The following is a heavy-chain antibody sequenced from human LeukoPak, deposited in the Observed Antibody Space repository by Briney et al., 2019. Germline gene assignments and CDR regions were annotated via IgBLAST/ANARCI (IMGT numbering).Heavy chain of an antibody. CDR2: IYYSGST. D-gene: IGHD1-26*01. V-gene: IGHV4-59*08. CDR3: AGSVGSPPNFDY. CDR1: GGSISSYH. Sequence: SETLSLTCAVSGGSISSYHWSWIRQPPGKGLEWIGYIYYSGSTNNNPSLKSRVTISVDTSKNQFSLKLSSVTAADTAVYYCAGSVGSPPNFDYWGQGTLVTVS. J-gene: IGHJ4*02.